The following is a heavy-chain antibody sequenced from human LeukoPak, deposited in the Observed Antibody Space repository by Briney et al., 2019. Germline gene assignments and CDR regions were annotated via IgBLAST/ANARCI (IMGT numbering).Heavy chain of an antibody. Sequence: SETLSLTCAVYGGSFSGYYWSWIRQPPGKGLEWIGEINHSGSTNYNPSLKSRVTISVDTSKNQFSLKLSSVTAADTAVYYCARHKWESTCYYGSGSYYRGPPGPYYFDYWGQGTLVTVSS. D-gene: IGHD3-10*01. CDR2: INHSGST. V-gene: IGHV4-34*01. CDR1: GGSFSGYY. J-gene: IGHJ4*02. CDR3: ARHKWESTCYYGSGSYYRGPPGPYYFDY.